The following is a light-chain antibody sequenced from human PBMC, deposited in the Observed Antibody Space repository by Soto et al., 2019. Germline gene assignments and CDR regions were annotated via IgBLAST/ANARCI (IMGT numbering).Light chain of an antibody. CDR1: SRDVGGYDY. J-gene: IGLJ1*01. CDR2: EVT. Sequence: QSVLTQPASVSGSPGQSIPISCPGTSRDVGGYDYVSWYQQHPLKAPKLIIYEVTPRPSGVSSRFSGSKSGNTASLTISGLQAEDESDYYCCSYTGSSGDVFGTGTKLTVL. V-gene: IGLV2-14*01. CDR3: CSYTGSSGDV.